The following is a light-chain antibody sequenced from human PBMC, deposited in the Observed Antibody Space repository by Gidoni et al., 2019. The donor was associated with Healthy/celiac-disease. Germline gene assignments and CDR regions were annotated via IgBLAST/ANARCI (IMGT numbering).Light chain of an antibody. Sequence: DIVMTQSPATLSVSPGARATLSCRASQCVSSNLAWYQQKPGQAPRLLIYGASTRATGTPARFSGSGSGTEFTLTISSLQSEDFAVYYCQQYNNWPPWTFGQGTKVEIK. V-gene: IGKV3-15*01. CDR1: QCVSSN. CDR3: QQYNNWPPWT. J-gene: IGKJ1*01. CDR2: GAS.